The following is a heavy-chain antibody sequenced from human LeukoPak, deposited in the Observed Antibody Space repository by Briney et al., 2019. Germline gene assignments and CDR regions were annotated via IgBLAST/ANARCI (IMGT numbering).Heavy chain of an antibody. D-gene: IGHD7-27*01. CDR1: GYTFTGYY. J-gene: IGHJ5*02. CDR3: ARDALRNRHWGAWFDP. Sequence: PGASVKVSCKASGYTFTGYYMHWVRQAPGQGLEWMGWINPNSGGTNYAQKFQGRFTMTRDTSISTAYMELSRLRSDDTAVYYCARDALRNRHWGAWFDPWGQGTLVTVSS. V-gene: IGHV1-2*02. CDR2: INPNSGGT.